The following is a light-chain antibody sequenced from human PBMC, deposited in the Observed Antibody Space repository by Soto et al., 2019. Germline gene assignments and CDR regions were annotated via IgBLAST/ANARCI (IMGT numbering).Light chain of an antibody. V-gene: IGKV3-20*01. CDR3: QQYGSSPPFT. CDR1: QSVSSSY. J-gene: IGKJ4*01. CDR2: GAS. Sequence: EMVLTQSPGTLSLSPGERATLSCRASQSVSSSYLAWYQQKPGQAPRLLIYGASSRATGIPDRFSGSGSGTDFTLTISRLEPEDCAVYYCQQYGSSPPFTFGGVNKVEIK.